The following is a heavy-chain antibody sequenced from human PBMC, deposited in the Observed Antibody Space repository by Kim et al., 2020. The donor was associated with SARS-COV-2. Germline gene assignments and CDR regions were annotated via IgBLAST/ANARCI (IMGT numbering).Heavy chain of an antibody. J-gene: IGHJ4*02. CDR2: ISWNSGSI. CDR1: GFTFDDYA. D-gene: IGHD4-17*01. Sequence: GGSLRLSCAASGFTFDDYAMHWVRQAPGKGLEWVSGISWNSGSIGYADSVKGRFTISRDNAKNSLYLQMNSLRAEDTALYYCAKGGVSGDYRPVLFDYWGQGTLVTVSS. V-gene: IGHV3-9*01. CDR3: AKGGVSGDYRPVLFDY.